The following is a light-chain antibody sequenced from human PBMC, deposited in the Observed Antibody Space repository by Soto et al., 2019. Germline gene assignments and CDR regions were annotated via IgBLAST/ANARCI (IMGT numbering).Light chain of an antibody. V-gene: IGKV1-9*01. Sequence: DIQLTQSPPFLSASVGDRVTVSCRASQGMSSSLAWYQQKPGKAPKLLIYAVSTLQSGVPSRFSGSGSGTEFTLTISSLQPEDFATYFCQQLYTFGGGTKVEFE. J-gene: IGKJ4*01. CDR2: AVS. CDR3: QQLYT. CDR1: QGMSSS.